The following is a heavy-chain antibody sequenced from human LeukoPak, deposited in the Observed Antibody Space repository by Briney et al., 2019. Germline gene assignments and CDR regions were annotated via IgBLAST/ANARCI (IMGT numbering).Heavy chain of an antibody. D-gene: IGHD4-17*01. CDR3: AKAPTVTTLVIDF. V-gene: IGHV3-23*01. CDR2: IRGNGGST. J-gene: IGHJ4*02. CDR1: GFTFSSYA. Sequence: GGSLRLSCAASGFTFSSYAMNWVRQAPGKGLEWLSAIRGNGGSTYYADSVKGRFTISRDNSKNTPYLQMNSLRAEDTAVYYCAKAPTVTTLVIDFWGQGTLVTVS.